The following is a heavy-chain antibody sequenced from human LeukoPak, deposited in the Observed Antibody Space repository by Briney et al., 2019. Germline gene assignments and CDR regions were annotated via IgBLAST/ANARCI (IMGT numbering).Heavy chain of an antibody. CDR2: IYHSGST. CDR1: NYSISSGYF. Sequence: PSETLSLTCIVSNYSISSGYFWGWIRQPPGKGLEWIGSIYHSGSTYYNPSLKSRVTISVDTSKNQFSLKLSSVTAADTAVYYCARVRDSSGYYLDAFDIWGQGTMVTVSS. V-gene: IGHV4-38-2*02. CDR3: ARVRDSSGYYLDAFDI. D-gene: IGHD3-22*01. J-gene: IGHJ3*02.